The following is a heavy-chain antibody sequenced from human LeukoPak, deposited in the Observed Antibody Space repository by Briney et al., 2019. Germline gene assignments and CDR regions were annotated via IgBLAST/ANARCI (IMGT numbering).Heavy chain of an antibody. CDR2: IIPIFGTA. CDR3: ASPRPGRCSSTSCYLFDY. D-gene: IGHD2-2*01. V-gene: IGHV1-69*06. CDR1: GYTFTSYG. J-gene: IGHJ4*02. Sequence: ASVKVSCKASGYTFTSYGISWVRQAPGQGLEWMGGIIPIFGTANYAQKFQGRVTITADKSTSTAYMELSSLRSEDTAVYYCASPRPGRCSSTSCYLFDYWGQGTLVAVSS.